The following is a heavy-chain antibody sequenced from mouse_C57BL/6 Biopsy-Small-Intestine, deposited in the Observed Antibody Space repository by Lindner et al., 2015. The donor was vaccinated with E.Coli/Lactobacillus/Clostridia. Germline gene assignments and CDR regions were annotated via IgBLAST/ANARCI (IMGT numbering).Heavy chain of an antibody. J-gene: IGHJ1*01. CDR1: GYTFTSYA. CDR2: INAGNGNT. Sequence: SVKVSCKASGYTFTSYAMHWVRQAPGQRLEWMGWINAGNGNTKYSQKFQGRVTITRDTSASTAYMEVSSLRSEDTAVFYCARALVVAEGWDYFGMDVWGQGTTVTVSS. D-gene: IGHD1-1*01. V-gene: IGHV1-84*02. CDR3: ARALVVAEGWDYFGMDV.